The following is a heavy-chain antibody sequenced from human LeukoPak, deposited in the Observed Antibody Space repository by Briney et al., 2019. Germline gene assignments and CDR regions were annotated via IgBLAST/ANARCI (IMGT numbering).Heavy chain of an antibody. J-gene: IGHJ1*01. CDR2: ISGSGGST. V-gene: IGHV3-23*01. Sequence: PGGSLRLSCAASGFTFSSYAMGWVRQVPGKWLEWVSTISGSGGSTYYADSVKGRFTISRDNSKNTLYLQMNNLRAEDTAVYYCAKEAYYDYVQDWGQDTLVSVSS. D-gene: IGHD2-21*01. CDR3: AKEAYYDYVQD. CDR1: GFTFSSYA.